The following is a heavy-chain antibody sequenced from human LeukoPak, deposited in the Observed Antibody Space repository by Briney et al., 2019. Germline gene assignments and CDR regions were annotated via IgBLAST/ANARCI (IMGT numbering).Heavy chain of an antibody. CDR2: INSDGSIT. J-gene: IGHJ4*02. CDR3: ARDRDYYDSSGFPSD. D-gene: IGHD3-22*01. Sequence: GGSLRLSCAASGFTFSSYWMHWVRQAPGKGLVWVSCINSDGSITTYADSVKGRFTISRDNVKKTVYLQMNSLRVEDTAVYYCARDRDYYDSSGFPSDWGQGTLVTVSS. CDR1: GFTFSSYW. V-gene: IGHV3-74*01.